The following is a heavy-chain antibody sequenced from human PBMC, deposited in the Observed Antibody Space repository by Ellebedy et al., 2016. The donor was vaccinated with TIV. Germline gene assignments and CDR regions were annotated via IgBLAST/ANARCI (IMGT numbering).Heavy chain of an antibody. D-gene: IGHD5-18*01. V-gene: IGHV4-38-2*02. CDR2: IYHSGST. CDR1: GYSISSGYY. J-gene: IGHJ3*02. CDR3: ARDGDNYGSGFDI. Sequence: MPSETLSLTCTVSGYSISSGYYWGWIRQSPGKGLEWIGSIYHSGSTYYNPSLKSRDTISVDTSNLQFSLRLCSMSAADTAMYHCARDGDNYGSGFDIWGQGTMVSVPS.